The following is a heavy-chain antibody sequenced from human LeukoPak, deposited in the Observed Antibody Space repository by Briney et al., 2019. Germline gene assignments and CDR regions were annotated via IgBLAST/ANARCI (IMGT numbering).Heavy chain of an antibody. V-gene: IGHV4-39*07. CDR1: GGSISSSSYF. CDR2: IYYSGTT. Sequence: SETLSLTCTVSGGSISSSSYFWGWIRQPPGKGLEWIGTIYYSGTTYFNPSLKSQVTISIDTSKNQFSLKLSSVTAADTAVYYCARDRTRIAVAGPFDYWGQGTLVTVSS. J-gene: IGHJ4*02. D-gene: IGHD6-19*01. CDR3: ARDRTRIAVAGPFDY.